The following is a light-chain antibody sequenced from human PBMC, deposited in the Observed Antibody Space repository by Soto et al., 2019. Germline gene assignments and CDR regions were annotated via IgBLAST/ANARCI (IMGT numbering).Light chain of an antibody. J-gene: IGKJ2*01. Sequence: EIVMTQSPATLSVSPGERATLSCRASQRVSSNLAWYQQKPGQAPRLLIYGASTRATGIPARFSGSGSGTEFTLTISSLQSEDFAVYYCQQYNNWPRLFGQGTKLEIK. CDR3: QQYNNWPRL. V-gene: IGKV3-15*01. CDR1: QRVSSN. CDR2: GAS.